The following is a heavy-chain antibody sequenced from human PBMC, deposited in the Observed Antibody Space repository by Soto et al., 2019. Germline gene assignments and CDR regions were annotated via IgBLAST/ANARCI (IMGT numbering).Heavy chain of an antibody. D-gene: IGHD5-18*01. V-gene: IGHV3-30-3*01. J-gene: IGHJ5*02. CDR3: ASTLTAMAQGDP. CDR1: GFTFSSYA. Sequence: QVQLVESGGGVVQPGRSLRLSCAASGFTFSSYAMHWVRQAPGKGLEWVAVISYDGSNKYYADSVKGRFTISRDNSKNTLYLQMNSLRAEDTAVYYCASTLTAMAQGDPWGQGTLVTVSS. CDR2: ISYDGSNK.